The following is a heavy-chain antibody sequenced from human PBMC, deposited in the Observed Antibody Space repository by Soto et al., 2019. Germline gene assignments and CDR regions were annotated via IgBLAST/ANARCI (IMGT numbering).Heavy chain of an antibody. Sequence: VQLVESGGGVVQPGRSLRLSCAASGFKFSDAWMSWVRQAPGKGPEWVGRIKSRGSGGTTDYAAPVKGRFTISRDDPQNTLFLQMNSLKTEDTAVYYCSWSRSINYYFDSWGQGTLVTVSS. CDR2: IKSRGSGGTT. V-gene: IGHV3-15*01. J-gene: IGHJ4*02. CDR3: SWSRSINYYFDS. D-gene: IGHD3-3*01. CDR1: GFKFSDAW.